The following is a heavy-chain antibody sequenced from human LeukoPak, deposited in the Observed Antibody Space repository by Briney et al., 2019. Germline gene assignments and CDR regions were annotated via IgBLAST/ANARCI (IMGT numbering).Heavy chain of an antibody. D-gene: IGHD2-2*01. CDR1: GFTFSSYG. CDR3: AKDGYYRSSTSCYLDY. Sequence: PRGSLRLSCAASGFTFSSYGMNWVRQAPGKGLEWVSTISGSGGGTYYEDSVKGRLTISRDNSKNTLYLQMNSLRAEDTAVYFCAKDGYYRSSTSCYLDYWGQGTLVTVSS. V-gene: IGHV3-23*01. CDR2: ISGSGGGT. J-gene: IGHJ4*02.